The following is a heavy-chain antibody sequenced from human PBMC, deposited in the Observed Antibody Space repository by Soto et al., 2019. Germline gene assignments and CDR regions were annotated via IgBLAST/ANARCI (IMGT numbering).Heavy chain of an antibody. CDR1: GFTFSSYG. CDR3: ARDTHYYDSSGSESYGMDV. J-gene: IGHJ6*02. Sequence: GGPLRLSCAASGFTFSSYGLHWVRQAPGKGLEWVAVIWYDGSNKYYADSVKGRFTISRDNSKNTLYLQMNSLRAEDTAVYYCARDTHYYDSSGSESYGMDVWGQGTTVTVSS. D-gene: IGHD3-22*01. CDR2: IWYDGSNK. V-gene: IGHV3-33*01.